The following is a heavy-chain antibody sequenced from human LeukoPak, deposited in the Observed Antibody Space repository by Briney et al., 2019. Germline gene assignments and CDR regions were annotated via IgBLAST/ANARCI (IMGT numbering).Heavy chain of an antibody. CDR2: IYPGDSDT. D-gene: IGHD4-17*01. J-gene: IGHJ3*02. CDR1: GYSFTSYW. V-gene: IGHV5-51*01. Sequence: GESLKISCKGSGYSFTSYWIGWVRQMPGKGLEWMGIIYPGDSDTRYSPSFQGQVTISADKSISTAYLQWSSLKASDTAMNYCARHYGDYAFPDAFDIWGQGTMVTVSS. CDR3: ARHYGDYAFPDAFDI.